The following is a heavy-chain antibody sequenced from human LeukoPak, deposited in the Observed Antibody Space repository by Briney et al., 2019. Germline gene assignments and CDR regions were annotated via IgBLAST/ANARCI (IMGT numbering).Heavy chain of an antibody. D-gene: IGHD6-13*01. Sequence: PGGSLRLSCAASGFTFSSYAMSWVRQAPGKGLEWVSAISGSGGSTYYADSVKGRFTISRDNAKNSLYLQMNSLRAEDTAVYYCARDLGGAAGAFDIWGQGTMVTVSS. CDR3: ARDLGGAAGAFDI. V-gene: IGHV3-23*01. CDR2: ISGSGGST. CDR1: GFTFSSYA. J-gene: IGHJ3*02.